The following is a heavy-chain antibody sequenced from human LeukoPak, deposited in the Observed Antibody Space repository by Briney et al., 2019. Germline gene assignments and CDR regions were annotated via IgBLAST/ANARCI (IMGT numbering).Heavy chain of an antibody. CDR1: GSTFAIYW. CDR3: ARLSTRLLDH. CDR2: IYPGDSDT. J-gene: IGHJ4*02. Sequence: GESLKISCQGSGSTFAIYWIGWVRQLPGKGLEWMGIIYPGDSDTKYSPSFQGQVTMSVDKSINPPYLQWDSLKASDTAMYYCARLSTRLLDHWGQGTRVTVSS. V-gene: IGHV5-51*01. D-gene: IGHD3-3*01.